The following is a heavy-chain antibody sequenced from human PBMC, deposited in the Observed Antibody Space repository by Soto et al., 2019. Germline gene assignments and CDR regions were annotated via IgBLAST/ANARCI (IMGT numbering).Heavy chain of an antibody. Sequence: DVQLLESGGALVQLGGSLRLSCAASGFTFSRYAMNWVRQAPGKGLEWVSTLSGSGSGSYYPDSLRGRFTISRDNSKKTVYLQMNSLRAEDTAVYYCAKAARVTTLYNFDFWGQGTLVTVSS. V-gene: IGHV3-23*01. J-gene: IGHJ4*01. D-gene: IGHD4-4*01. CDR2: LSGSGSGS. CDR3: AKAARVTTLYNFDF. CDR1: GFTFSRYA.